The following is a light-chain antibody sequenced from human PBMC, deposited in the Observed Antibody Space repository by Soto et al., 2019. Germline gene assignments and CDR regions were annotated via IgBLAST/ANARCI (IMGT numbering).Light chain of an antibody. CDR3: QLSFFIPALT. J-gene: IGKJ4*01. V-gene: IGKV1-39*01. CDR1: QSISGY. CDR2: AVS. Sequence: DIQLTQSPSSLSASVGDRVTITCRASQSISGYLNWYQQKPGKAPKFLIYAVSSLQSGVPSRFSGSGSGTEFTLTISNLQAEDFATYYCQLSFFIPALTFGGGTKVEVK.